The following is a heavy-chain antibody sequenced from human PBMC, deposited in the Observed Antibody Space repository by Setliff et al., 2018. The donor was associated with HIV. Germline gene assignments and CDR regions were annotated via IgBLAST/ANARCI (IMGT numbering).Heavy chain of an antibody. CDR3: ARDRSYYDSGGYYYAGWFDP. Sequence: SETLSLTCSVSGDSISSGASYWSWIRQPAGKGLEWIGRIYTSGSTNYSHSLKSRVSMSVDTSKNQFSLKLNSVTAADTAVYYCARDRSYYDSGGYYYAGWFDPWGQGTLVTVSS. V-gene: IGHV4-61*02. CDR2: IYTSGST. J-gene: IGHJ5*02. D-gene: IGHD3-22*01. CDR1: GDSISSGASY.